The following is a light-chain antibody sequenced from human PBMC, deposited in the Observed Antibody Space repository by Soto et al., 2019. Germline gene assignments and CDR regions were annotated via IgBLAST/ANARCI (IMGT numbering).Light chain of an antibody. V-gene: IGLV3-21*02. CDR1: NIGGKS. Sequence: SYELTQPPSVSVAPGQTARITCGGNNIGGKSVHWHQQKPGQAPVLVVHDDSDRPSGIPDRFSGSNSGDTATLTIRRVEAGDEADYYCHVWDSSSDHYVFGTGTKVTVL. J-gene: IGLJ1*01. CDR2: DDS. CDR3: HVWDSSSDHYV.